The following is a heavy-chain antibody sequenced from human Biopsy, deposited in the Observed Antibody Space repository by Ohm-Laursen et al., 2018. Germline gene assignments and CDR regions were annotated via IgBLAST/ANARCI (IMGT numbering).Heavy chain of an antibody. CDR3: VRGVDYYDPYHYYALDV. V-gene: IGHV4-34*01. CDR2: INHSGRT. Sequence: GTLSLTCAMYGESFNGYYWSWIRQTPGKGLEWIGEINHSGRTNYNPSLKSRVTVSVDTSKNQFSLKVRSVTAADTAVYYCVRGVDYYDPYHYYALDVWGQGTTVTVSS. CDR1: GESFNGYY. J-gene: IGHJ6*02. D-gene: IGHD3-22*01.